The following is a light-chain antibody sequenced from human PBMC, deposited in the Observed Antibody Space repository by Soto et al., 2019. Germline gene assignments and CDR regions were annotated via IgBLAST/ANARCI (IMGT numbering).Light chain of an antibody. J-gene: IGLJ3*02. Sequence: NFMLNQPHSVSESPGKTVTISCTRSSGSVASNHVQWYQQRPGSAPTTLIYENNQRPSGVPDRFSGSVDSSSNSASLTISGLKTEDEADYYCQSYDSNNVVFGGGTQLTVL. CDR1: SGSVASNH. V-gene: IGLV6-57*04. CDR2: ENN. CDR3: QSYDSNNVV.